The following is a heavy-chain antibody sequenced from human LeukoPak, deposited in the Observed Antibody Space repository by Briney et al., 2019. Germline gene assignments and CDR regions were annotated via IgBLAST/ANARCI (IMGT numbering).Heavy chain of an antibody. CDR2: IDTSDGNT. CDR1: GYTFTTYH. CDR3: ATERSAGTWFDP. V-gene: IGHV1-46*01. Sequence: ASVKVSCKASGYTFTTYHMHWVRQAPGQGLEWVGMIDTSDGNTNYAQKFLDRVTMTRDTSTSTVCMELSGLRSYDTAVYYCATERSAGTWFDPWGQGTLVTVSS. J-gene: IGHJ5*02. D-gene: IGHD6-13*01.